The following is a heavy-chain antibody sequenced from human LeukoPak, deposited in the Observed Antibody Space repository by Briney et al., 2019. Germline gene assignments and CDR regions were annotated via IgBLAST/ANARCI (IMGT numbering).Heavy chain of an antibody. V-gene: IGHV1-69*05. CDR2: IIPIFGTA. D-gene: IGHD6-6*01. CDR1: GGTFSSYA. CDR3: ARGIAARPDYYYYYYMDV. Sequence: ASVKVSCKASGGTFSSYAISWVRQAPGQGLEWMGGIIPIFGTANYAQKFQGRFTITTDESTSTAYMELSSLRSEDTAVYYCARGIAARPDYYYYYYMDVWGKGTTVTVSS. J-gene: IGHJ6*03.